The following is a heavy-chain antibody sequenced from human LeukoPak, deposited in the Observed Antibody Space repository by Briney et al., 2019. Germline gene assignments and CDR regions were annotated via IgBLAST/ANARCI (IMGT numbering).Heavy chain of an antibody. D-gene: IGHD2-15*01. J-gene: IGHJ5*02. CDR1: GFTFSSYA. Sequence: GGSLRLSCAASGFTFSSYAMSWVRQAPGKGLEWVSAISGSGGSTYYADSVKGRFTISRDNSKNTLYLQMNSLRAEDTAVYYCARARVDESCSGGSCYHDDLWGQGTLVTVSS. CDR2: ISGSGGST. CDR3: ARARVDESCSGGSCYHDDL. V-gene: IGHV3-23*01.